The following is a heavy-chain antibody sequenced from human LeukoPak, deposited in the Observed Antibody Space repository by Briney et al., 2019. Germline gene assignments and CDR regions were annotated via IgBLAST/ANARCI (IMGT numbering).Heavy chain of an antibody. J-gene: IGHJ5*02. Sequence: SQTLSLTCAVSGGSLSSGGYSWSWIRQPPGKGLEWLGYIYHSGSTYYNPSLKSRVTTSVDRSNNQFSLKLRSVTAADTAVYYCASSLRFLEWSKFDPWGQGTLVTVSS. D-gene: IGHD3-3*01. V-gene: IGHV4-30-2*01. CDR3: ASSLRFLEWSKFDP. CDR2: IYHSGST. CDR1: GGSLSSGGYS.